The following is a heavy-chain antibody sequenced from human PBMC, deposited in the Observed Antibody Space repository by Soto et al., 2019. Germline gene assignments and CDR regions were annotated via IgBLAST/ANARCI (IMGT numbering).Heavy chain of an antibody. Sequence: EVQLVESGGGLVKPGGSLRLSCAASGFTFSSYSMNWVRQAPGKGLEWVSSISSSSSYLYYADSVKGRFTISRDNAKNSLYLQMNSLRAEDTAVYYCASSTFSTSADYWGQGTLVTVSS. CDR1: GFTFSSYS. CDR3: ASSTFSTSADY. V-gene: IGHV3-21*01. D-gene: IGHD2-2*01. J-gene: IGHJ4*02. CDR2: ISSSSSYL.